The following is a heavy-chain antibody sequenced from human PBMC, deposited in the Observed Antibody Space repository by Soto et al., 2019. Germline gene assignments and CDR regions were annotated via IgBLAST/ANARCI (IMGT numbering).Heavy chain of an antibody. CDR3: AKRRPYSSGWYSPIFDY. Sequence: GGSLRLSCAASGFSFSSYAFSWVRQAPGKGLEWVSSISGNGGSTHYADSVRGRFTVSRDNSKNSLSLRMNSLRDEDTAVYFCAKRRPYSSGWYSPIFDYWGQGALVTVSS. V-gene: IGHV3-23*01. J-gene: IGHJ4*02. CDR1: GFSFSSYA. CDR2: ISGNGGST. D-gene: IGHD6-13*01.